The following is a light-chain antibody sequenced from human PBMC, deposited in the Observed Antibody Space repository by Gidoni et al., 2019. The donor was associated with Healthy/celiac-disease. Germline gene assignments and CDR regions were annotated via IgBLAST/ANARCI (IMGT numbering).Light chain of an antibody. CDR3: QQSYSTPQT. V-gene: IGKV1-39*01. CDR2: AAS. CDR1: QSISSY. J-gene: IGKJ3*01. Sequence: DIQTTQSPSSLSASVGDRVTITCRASQSISSYLNWYQQKPGKAPKLLIYAASSLQSGVPSRFSGSGSGTDFTLTISSLQPEDFATYYCQQSYSTPQTFXPXTKVDIQ.